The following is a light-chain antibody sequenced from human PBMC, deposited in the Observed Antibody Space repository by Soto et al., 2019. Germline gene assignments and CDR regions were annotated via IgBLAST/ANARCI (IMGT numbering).Light chain of an antibody. Sequence: EIVLTQSTGSLSLSPGERATLSCRASQSVSNNYIAWYQQKPGQAPRLLIFGSSDRATGIPDRFSGSGSGTDFTLTISRLEPEDFAVYYCHQYGSSPPYTFGQGTNLEI. J-gene: IGKJ2*01. V-gene: IGKV3-20*01. CDR2: GSS. CDR3: HQYGSSPPYT. CDR1: QSVSNNY.